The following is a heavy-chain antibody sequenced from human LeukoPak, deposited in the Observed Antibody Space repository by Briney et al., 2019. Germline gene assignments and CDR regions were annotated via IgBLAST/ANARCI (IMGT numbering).Heavy chain of an antibody. CDR3: AKDRRWWLLGSVFDY. V-gene: IGHV3-23*01. CDR2: ISGSGGST. CDR1: GFTFSSYG. D-gene: IGHD5-12*01. J-gene: IGHJ4*02. Sequence: PGGTLRLSCAASGFTFSSYGMSWVRQAPGKGLEWVSAISGSGGSTYYADSVKGRFTISRDNSKNTLYLQMNSLRAEDTAVYYCAKDRRWWLLGSVFDYWGQGTLVTVSS.